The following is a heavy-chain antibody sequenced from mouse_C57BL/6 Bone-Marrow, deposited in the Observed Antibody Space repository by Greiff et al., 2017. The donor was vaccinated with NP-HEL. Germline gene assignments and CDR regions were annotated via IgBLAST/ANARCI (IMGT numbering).Heavy chain of an antibody. Sequence: QVQLKESGPGLVQPSQSLSITCTVSGFSLTSYGVHWVRQSPGKGLEWLGVIWSGGSTDYNAAFISRLSISKDNSKSQVFFKMNSLQADDTAIYYCARRDGYPWFAYWGQGTLVTVSA. CDR3: ARRDGYPWFAY. V-gene: IGHV2-2*01. CDR1: GFSLTSYG. J-gene: IGHJ3*01. CDR2: IWSGGST. D-gene: IGHD2-3*01.